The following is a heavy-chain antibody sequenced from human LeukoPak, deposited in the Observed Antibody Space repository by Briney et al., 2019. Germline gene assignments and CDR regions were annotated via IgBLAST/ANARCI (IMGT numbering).Heavy chain of an antibody. J-gene: IGHJ4*02. CDR2: ISGSGGST. D-gene: IGHD2-2*01. Sequence: PGGSLRLSCAASGFTFSSYAMSWVRQAPGKGLEWVSAISGSGGSTYYADSVKGRFTISRDNSKNTLYLQMNSLRAEDTAVYYCAKLGYCSSTSCYLFDYWGQGTLVTVSS. CDR1: GFTFSSYA. CDR3: AKLGYCSSTSCYLFDY. V-gene: IGHV3-23*01.